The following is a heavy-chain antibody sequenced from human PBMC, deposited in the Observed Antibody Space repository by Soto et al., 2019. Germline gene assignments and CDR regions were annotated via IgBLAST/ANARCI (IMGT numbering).Heavy chain of an antibody. CDR3: ARDLEYYYFDY. D-gene: IGHD2-15*01. Sequence: PGGSLRLSCEASGFTFSDYYMSWIRQAPGKGLEWISYISDNGRTKFYADSVRGRFTISRDNARNSLYLQIDSLTAEDTAVYYCARDLEYYYFDYWGQGARVTVSS. V-gene: IGHV3-11*01. CDR1: GFTFSDYY. CDR2: ISDNGRTK. J-gene: IGHJ4*02.